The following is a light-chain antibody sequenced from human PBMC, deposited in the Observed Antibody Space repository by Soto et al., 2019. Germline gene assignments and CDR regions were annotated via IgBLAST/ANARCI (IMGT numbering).Light chain of an antibody. J-gene: IGKJ4*02. Sequence: DIQMSQSSSSLSASVGDSATITCRAIQSISTYLNWYQQKPGKAPEVLIYSASTLQSGVPSRFSGRGSGTDFTLTIIGLQSEDFATYYCQQSYTTPRTFGAGTKVDI. CDR1: QSISTY. CDR3: QQSYTTPRT. CDR2: SAS. V-gene: IGKV1-39*01.